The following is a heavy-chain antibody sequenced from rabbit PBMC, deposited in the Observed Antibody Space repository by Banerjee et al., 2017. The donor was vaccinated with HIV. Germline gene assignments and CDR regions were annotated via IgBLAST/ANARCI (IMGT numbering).Heavy chain of an antibody. D-gene: IGHD4-1*01. J-gene: IGHJ4*01. Sequence: QSLEESGGDLVKPGASLTLTCTASGFSFSSNYYMCWVRQAPGKGLEWIACIYAGGDDNTYYASWARGRFTISKTSSTTVTLQMTSLTAADTATYFCARGTSGWGAENLWGPGTLVTVS. CDR3: ARGTSGWGAENL. CDR2: IYAGGDDNT. CDR1: GFSFSSNYY. V-gene: IGHV1S40*01.